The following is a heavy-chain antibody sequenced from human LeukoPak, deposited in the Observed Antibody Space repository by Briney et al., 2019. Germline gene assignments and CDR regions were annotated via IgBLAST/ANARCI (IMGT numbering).Heavy chain of an antibody. CDR2: ISWNSGSI. J-gene: IGHJ3*02. V-gene: IGHV3-9*01. CDR3: AKEGHPDAFDI. Sequence: QPGRSLRLSCAASGFTFDDYAMHWVRQAPGKGLEWVSGISWNSGSIGYADSVKGRFTISRDNAKNSLYLQMNSLRAEDTALYYCAKEGHPDAFDIWGQGTMVTVSS. CDR1: GFTFDDYA.